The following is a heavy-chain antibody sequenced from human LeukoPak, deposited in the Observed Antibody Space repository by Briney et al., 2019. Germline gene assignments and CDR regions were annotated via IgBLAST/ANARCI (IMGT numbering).Heavy chain of an antibody. V-gene: IGHV3-48*01. Sequence: GGSLRLSCAASGFTFSSYSMNWVRQAPGKGLEWVSYISSSISTTFYADSVKGRFTISRDNAKNSLYLQMNSLRAEDTAVYYCARRFGAARDDYMDVWGKGTTVTVSS. CDR3: ARRFGAARDDYMDV. D-gene: IGHD3-16*01. CDR2: ISSSISTT. J-gene: IGHJ6*03. CDR1: GFTFSSYS.